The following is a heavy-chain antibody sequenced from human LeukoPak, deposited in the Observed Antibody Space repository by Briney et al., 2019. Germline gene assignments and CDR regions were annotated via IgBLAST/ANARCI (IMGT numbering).Heavy chain of an antibody. V-gene: IGHV3-7*01. Sequence: GGSLRLSCAASGFTFSSYWMSWVRQALGKGLEWVANIKQDGSEKYYVDSVKRRFTLSRDNAKNSLYLQMNSLRAEDTAVDYCARVVGAKVRGYFGYWGQGTLVTVSS. D-gene: IGHD2-21*01. CDR3: ARVVGAKVRGYFGY. CDR2: IKQDGSEK. J-gene: IGHJ4*02. CDR1: GFTFSSYW.